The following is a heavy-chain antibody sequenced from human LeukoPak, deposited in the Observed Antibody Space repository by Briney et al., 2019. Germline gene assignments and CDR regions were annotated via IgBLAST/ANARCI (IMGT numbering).Heavy chain of an antibody. V-gene: IGHV3-23*01. CDR1: GFTFSGYA. CDR3: ARGGGTITTRSLDY. J-gene: IGHJ4*02. CDR2: VGSSGVTT. Sequence: GGSLRLSCAASGFTFSGYAMTWVRQAPGKGLEWVSVVGSSGVTTYHADSVKGRFTISGDNSKNTVYLQMNNLRAEDTAVYYCARGGGTITTRSLDYWGQGTLVTLSS. D-gene: IGHD1-1*01.